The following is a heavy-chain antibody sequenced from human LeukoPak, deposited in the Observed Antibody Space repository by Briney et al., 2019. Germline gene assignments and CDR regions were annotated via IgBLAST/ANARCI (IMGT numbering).Heavy chain of an antibody. D-gene: IGHD1-1*01. V-gene: IGHV3-23*01. Sequence: PGGSLRLSCAASGFTFSSYAMSWVRQAPGKGLEGVSVISDSGGSAYYADSVKGRFTMSRDNSKNALYLQMNSLRAEGTAVYYCAKLMTTHRRYFDYWGQGTLVTVSS. CDR2: ISDSGGSA. J-gene: IGHJ4*02. CDR3: AKLMTTHRRYFDY. CDR1: GFTFSSYA.